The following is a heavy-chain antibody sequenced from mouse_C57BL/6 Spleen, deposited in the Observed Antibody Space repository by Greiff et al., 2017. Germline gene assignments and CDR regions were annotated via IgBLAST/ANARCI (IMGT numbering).Heavy chain of an antibody. Sequence: QVQLQQPGAELVRPGSSVKLSCKASGYTFTSYWMDWVKQRPGQGLEWIGNIYPSDSETHYNQKFKDKATLTVDKSSSTAYMQLSSLTSEDSAVYYCARQSYYYGSSYWYFDVWGTGTTVTVSS. V-gene: IGHV1-61*01. CDR2: IYPSDSET. CDR3: ARQSYYYGSSYWYFDV. CDR1: GYTFTSYW. D-gene: IGHD1-1*01. J-gene: IGHJ1*03.